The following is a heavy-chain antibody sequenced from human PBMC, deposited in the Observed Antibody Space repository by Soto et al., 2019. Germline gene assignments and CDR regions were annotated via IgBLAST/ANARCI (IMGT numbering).Heavy chain of an antibody. CDR3: ARDRGSGYYYDFDY. CDR1: GGTFSSYA. Sequence: ASVKVSCKASGGTFSSYAISWVRQAPGQGLEWMGGIIPIFGTANYAQKFQGRVTITADESTSTAYMELSSLRSEDTAVYYCARDRGSGYYYDFDYWGQGTLVTVSS. D-gene: IGHD3-22*01. J-gene: IGHJ4*02. CDR2: IIPIFGTA. V-gene: IGHV1-69*13.